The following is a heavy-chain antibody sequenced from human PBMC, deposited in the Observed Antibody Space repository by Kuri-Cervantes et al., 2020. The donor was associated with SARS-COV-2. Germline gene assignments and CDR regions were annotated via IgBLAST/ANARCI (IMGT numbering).Heavy chain of an antibody. CDR1: GFTFSDYY. D-gene: IGHD3/OR15-3a*01. CDR3: ARDWAGTEGFDAFDI. J-gene: IGHJ3*02. CDR2: ISSSGSTI. Sequence: GGSLRLSCAASGFTFSDYYMSWIRQAPGKGLEWVSYISSSGSTIYYADSVKGRFTIPRDNAKNSLYLQMNSLRAEDTAVYYCARDWAGTEGFDAFDIWGQGTMVTVSS. V-gene: IGHV3-11*04.